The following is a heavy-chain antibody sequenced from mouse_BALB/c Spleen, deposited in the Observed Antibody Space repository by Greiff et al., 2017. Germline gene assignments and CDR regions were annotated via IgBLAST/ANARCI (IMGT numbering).Heavy chain of an antibody. CDR1: GFTFSSFG. J-gene: IGHJ1*01. CDR2: ISSGSSTI. V-gene: IGHV5-17*02. CDR3: ARNWDYFDV. D-gene: IGHD4-1*01. Sequence: EVQGVESGGGLVQPGGSRKLSCAASGFTFSSFGMHWVRQAPEKGLEWVAYISSGSSTIYYADTVKGRFTISRDNPKNTLFLQMTSLRSEDTAMYYCARNWDYFDVWGAGTTVTVSS.